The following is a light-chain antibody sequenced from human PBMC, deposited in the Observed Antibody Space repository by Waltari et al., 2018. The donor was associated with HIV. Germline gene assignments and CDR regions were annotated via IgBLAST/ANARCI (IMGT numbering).Light chain of an antibody. CDR2: RSS. CDR1: QRTRGA. CDR3: QQYNNFPLT. J-gene: IGKJ4*01. V-gene: IGKV3-15*01. Sequence: EIVMTQSPATLSVSPGERVTLSCRASQRTRGALDWCQQTPGQAPRPLIYRSSSRATGIPARFSGSGSGTEFTLTISSLQSEDFAVYYCQQYNNFPLTFGGGTKVEIK.